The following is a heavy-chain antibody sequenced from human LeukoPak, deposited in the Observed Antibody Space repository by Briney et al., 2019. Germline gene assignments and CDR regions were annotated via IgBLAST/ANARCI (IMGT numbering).Heavy chain of an antibody. CDR1: GGSVSSSDYY. Sequence: SETLSLTCTVSGGSVSSSDYYWGWIRQPPGKGLEWIGSIYYSGSSYYNPSLKSRVTISVDTSKNQFSLKLNSVTAADTAVYYCARYSSAYYYDFDYWGQGTLVTVS. J-gene: IGHJ4*02. CDR3: ARYSSAYYYDFDY. V-gene: IGHV4-39*01. CDR2: IYYSGSS. D-gene: IGHD3-22*01.